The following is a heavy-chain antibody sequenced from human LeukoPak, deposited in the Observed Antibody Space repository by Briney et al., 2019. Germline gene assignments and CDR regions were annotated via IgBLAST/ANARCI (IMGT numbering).Heavy chain of an antibody. J-gene: IGHJ4*02. CDR2: IRQDGGDK. CDR3: ARGQYGHGYPHFDF. Sequence: PGGSLRLSCGASGFTFSSYWMSWVRQAPGKGLEWVANIRQDGGDKKYVGSVKGRFTISRDNTKSSLNLQMNSLTAEDTAVYYCARGQYGHGYPHFDFWGQGALVIVSS. D-gene: IGHD3-22*01. V-gene: IGHV3-7*01. CDR1: GFTFSSYW.